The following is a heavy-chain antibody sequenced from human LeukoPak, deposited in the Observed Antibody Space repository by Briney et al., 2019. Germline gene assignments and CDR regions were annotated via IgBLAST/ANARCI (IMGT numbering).Heavy chain of an antibody. J-gene: IGHJ6*03. CDR2: IRTSNGDT. Sequence: ASVKVSCKASGYTLTNYGISWVRQAPGQGLEWMGWIRTSNGDTAYARNFKGRVTMTTDTSTSTAYMELRSLTSEDTAVYYCARHPFNRREGVVVPAAPNHYYYYMDVWGKGTTVTVSS. CDR1: GYTLTNYG. D-gene: IGHD2-2*01. V-gene: IGHV1-18*01. CDR3: ARHPFNRREGVVVPAAPNHYYYYMDV.